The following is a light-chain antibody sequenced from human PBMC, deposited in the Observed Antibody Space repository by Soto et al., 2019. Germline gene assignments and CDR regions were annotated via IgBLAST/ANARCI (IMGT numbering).Light chain of an antibody. V-gene: IGKV3-15*01. CDR3: QKYNKWIWK. CDR2: GAS. Sequence: EIFITQSPSTLSVSPGERATLSCRASQSVSSNLAWYQQKPGQAPRLLIYGASTRATGIPARFSGSGSGTELTITITSLQSEDFEVYYCQKYNKWIWKFGQGNKVAIK. CDR1: QSVSSN. J-gene: IGKJ1*01.